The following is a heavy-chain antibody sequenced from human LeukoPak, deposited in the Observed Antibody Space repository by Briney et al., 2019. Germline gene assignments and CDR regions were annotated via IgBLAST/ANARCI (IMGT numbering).Heavy chain of an antibody. CDR3: ARDPWSIAAVGTGAFDI. J-gene: IGHJ3*02. Sequence: GGSLRLSCAASGFTVSSNYMSWVRQAPGKGLEWVSVIYSGGSTYYADSVKGRFTISRDNSKNTLYLQMNSLRAEDTAVYYCARDPWSIAAVGTGAFDIWGQGTMVTVSS. CDR2: IYSGGST. D-gene: IGHD6-13*01. CDR1: GFTVSSNY. V-gene: IGHV3-66*01.